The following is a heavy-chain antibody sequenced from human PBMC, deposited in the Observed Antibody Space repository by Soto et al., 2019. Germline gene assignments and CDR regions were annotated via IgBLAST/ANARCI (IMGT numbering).Heavy chain of an antibody. V-gene: IGHV3-49*03. CDR1: GFTFGDYA. D-gene: IGHD5-12*01. J-gene: IGHJ6*02. Sequence: PGGSLRLSCTASGFTFGDYAMSWFRQAPGKGLEWVGFIRSKAYGGTTEYAASVKGRFTISRGDSKSIAYLQMNSLKTEDTAVYYCTRGGRDGYNLYYYYGMDVWGQGTTVTVSS. CDR3: TRGGRDGYNLYYYYGMDV. CDR2: IRSKAYGGTT.